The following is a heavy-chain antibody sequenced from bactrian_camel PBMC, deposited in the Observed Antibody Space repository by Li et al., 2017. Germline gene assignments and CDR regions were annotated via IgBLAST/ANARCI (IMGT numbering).Heavy chain of an antibody. CDR1: GDGIAVRD. J-gene: IGHJ6*01. D-gene: IGHD1*01. CDR3: VKDYATAGPDFGC. CDR2: ISGDGRT. Sequence: HVQLVESGGGSVQAGGSLRLSCTGSGDGIAVRDMGWFRQVPGREREGIATISGDGRTDYADSVKGRFTISRDNAKNTVYLQMNSLKPEHTAVYYCVKDYATAGPDFGCWGQGTQVTVS. V-gene: IGHV3S53*01.